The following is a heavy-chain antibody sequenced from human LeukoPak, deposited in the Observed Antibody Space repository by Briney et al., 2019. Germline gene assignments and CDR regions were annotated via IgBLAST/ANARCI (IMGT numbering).Heavy chain of an antibody. V-gene: IGHV4-34*01. J-gene: IGHJ4*02. Sequence: SETLSLTCAVYGGSYCGSFSGYYWSWIRQPPGKGLEWIGEINHSGSTNYNTSLKSRVTISVDTPKIQFSLKVRSVTAADSAVYYCAREAPYSSGWHLDYWGQGTLVTVSS. D-gene: IGHD6-19*01. CDR1: GGSYCGSFSGYY. CDR3: AREAPYSSGWHLDY. CDR2: INHSGST.